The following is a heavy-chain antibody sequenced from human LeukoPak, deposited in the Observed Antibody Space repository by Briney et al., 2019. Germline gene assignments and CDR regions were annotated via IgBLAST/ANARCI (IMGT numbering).Heavy chain of an antibody. V-gene: IGHV3-48*01. D-gene: IGHD6-19*01. CDR1: GFTFSSYS. CDR3: ARDGQSSGWDFDY. CDR2: ISSSSSTI. J-gene: IGHJ4*02. Sequence: GGSLRLSCAASGFTFSSYSMNWVRQAPGKGLEWVSYISSSSSTIYYADSVKGRFTISRDNAKNSLYLQMNSLRAEDTAVYYCARDGQSSGWDFDYWGQGTLVTVSS.